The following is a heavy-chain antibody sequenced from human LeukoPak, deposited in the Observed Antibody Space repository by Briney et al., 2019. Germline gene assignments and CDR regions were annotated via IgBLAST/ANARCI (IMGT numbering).Heavy chain of an antibody. CDR3: TYYGSGAIRF. V-gene: IGHV3-15*01. CDR1: GFTFSNAY. Sequence: GGSLRLSCAASGFTFSNAYMSWVRQAPGKGLEWVGRVKSKTDGGTTDYAAPVKGRFTISRDDSENLLYLQINSLKTDDTAVYYCTYYGSGAIRFWGQGTLVAVSS. J-gene: IGHJ4*02. D-gene: IGHD3-10*01. CDR2: VKSKTDGGTT.